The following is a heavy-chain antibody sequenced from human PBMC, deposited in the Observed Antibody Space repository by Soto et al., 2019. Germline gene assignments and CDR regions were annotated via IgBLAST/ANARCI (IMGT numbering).Heavy chain of an antibody. CDR1: GFSFGDYG. CDR3: AKASGIAVAGTSDS. CDR2: ISWNSGNV. D-gene: IGHD6-19*01. Sequence: EVQLVESGGGLVQPGRSLRLSCAASGFSFGDYGMHWVRQAPGKGLEWVSGISWNSGNVGYAHSVKGRFTVSRDSANNFLYLQMNSLRPEDTAMYYCAKASGIAVAGTSDSWGQGTLVTVSS. V-gene: IGHV3-9*01. J-gene: IGHJ4*02.